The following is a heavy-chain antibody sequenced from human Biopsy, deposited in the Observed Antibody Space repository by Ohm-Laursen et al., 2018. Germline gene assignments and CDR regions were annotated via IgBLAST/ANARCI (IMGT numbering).Heavy chain of an antibody. J-gene: IGHJ4*02. CDR1: DFTFDDYA. CDR3: AKAGRGYIDY. Sequence: SLRLSCSASDFTFDDYAMSWVRQRPGKGLEWVSGITWNSGHIAYADSVKGRFTISRDNAKNVLWLQMNSLRVEDTAVYYCAKAGRGYIDYWGQGTLVIVSS. CDR2: ITWNSGHI. D-gene: IGHD5-18*01. V-gene: IGHV3-9*01.